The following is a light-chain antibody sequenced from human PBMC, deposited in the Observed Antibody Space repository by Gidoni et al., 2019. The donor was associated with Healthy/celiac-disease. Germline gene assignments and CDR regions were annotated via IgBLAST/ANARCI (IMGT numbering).Light chain of an antibody. CDR1: QSISSW. V-gene: IGKV1-5*03. J-gene: IGKJ4*01. CDR3: QQYNSYPLT. CDR2: KAS. Sequence: DIQMTQSPSTLSAAVGARVTITCRASQSISSWLAWYQQKPGKAPKLLIYKASSLESGVPSRFSGSGSGTEFTRTISSLQPDDFATYYCQQYNSYPLTFGGGTKVEIK.